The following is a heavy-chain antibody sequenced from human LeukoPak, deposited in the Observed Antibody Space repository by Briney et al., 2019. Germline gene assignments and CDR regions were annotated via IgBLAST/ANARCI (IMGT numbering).Heavy chain of an antibody. J-gene: IGHJ4*02. CDR1: GGSLSGFY. D-gene: IGHD6-13*01. CDR2: IDHTGST. Sequence: PSETLSLTCAVSGGSLSGFYWSWIRQTPGKGLEWIGEIDHTGSTNFNPSLKSRVTISGDTSKNQFSLKLRSVTAADTAVYYCARDPLPGIAAAGIGIDYWGQGTLVTVSS. CDR3: ARDPLPGIAAAGIGIDY. V-gene: IGHV4-34*01.